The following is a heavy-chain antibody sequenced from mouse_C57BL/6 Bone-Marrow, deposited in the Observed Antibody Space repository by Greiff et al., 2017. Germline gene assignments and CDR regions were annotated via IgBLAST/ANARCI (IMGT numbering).Heavy chain of an antibody. D-gene: IGHD2-12*01. Sequence: QVQLQQPGAELVRPGSSVKLSCKASGYTFTSYWMDWVQQRPGQGLEWIGNIYPSDSETHYNQKFKDKATLTVDKSSSTAYMQLSSLTSEDSAVYYCARYEGYAMDYWGQGTSVTVSS. CDR1: GYTFTSYW. V-gene: IGHV1-61*01. CDR3: ARYEGYAMDY. CDR2: IYPSDSET. J-gene: IGHJ4*01.